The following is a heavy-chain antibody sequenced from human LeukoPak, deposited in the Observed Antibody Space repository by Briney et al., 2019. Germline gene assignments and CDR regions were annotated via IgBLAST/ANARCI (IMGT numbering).Heavy chain of an antibody. Sequence: PGGSLRLSCAASRFTFSRYWMSWVRQAPGKGLEWVANIKQDGSEKYYVDSVKGRFTISRDNAKNSLYLQMNSLRAEDTALYYCARQVTGYYLGYYYYMDVWGEGTTVTVSS. D-gene: IGHD3-9*01. CDR1: RFTFSRYW. CDR3: ARQVTGYYLGYYYYMDV. CDR2: IKQDGSEK. V-gene: IGHV3-7*01. J-gene: IGHJ6*03.